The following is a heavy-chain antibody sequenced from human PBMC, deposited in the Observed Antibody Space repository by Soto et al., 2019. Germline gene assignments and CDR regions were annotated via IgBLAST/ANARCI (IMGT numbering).Heavy chain of an antibody. V-gene: IGHV1-2*06. CDR3: AREITYGRGSFSLGL. J-gene: IGHJ4*02. CDR2: INPNNGDT. D-gene: IGHD3-10*01. Sequence: QVQLVQSGAEVEKPGASVKVSCKTSGYFFTSHYIHWVRLAPGRGLEWMGRINPNNGDTNSPQKFQGRLTMTSDTSISTAYMEISGLRSEDTALYYCAREITYGRGSFSLGLWGQGTLVTVSS. CDR1: GYFFTSHY.